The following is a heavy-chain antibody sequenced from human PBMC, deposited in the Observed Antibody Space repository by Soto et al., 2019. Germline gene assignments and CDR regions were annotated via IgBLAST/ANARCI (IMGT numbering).Heavy chain of an antibody. CDR2: IIPIFGTA. CDR3: ARVGSGYVWFNEF. V-gene: IGHV1-69*01. CDR1: GGIFSSYA. J-gene: IGHJ4*02. Sequence: QEQLVQSGAEVKKPGSSVKVSCKASGGIFSSYAISWVRQAPGQGLEWMGGIIPIFGTANYAQKFQGRVTITADESTNTAYMDLSRLKSADTAIYYCARVGSGYVWFNEFWGQGTLVTVSS. D-gene: IGHD3-22*01.